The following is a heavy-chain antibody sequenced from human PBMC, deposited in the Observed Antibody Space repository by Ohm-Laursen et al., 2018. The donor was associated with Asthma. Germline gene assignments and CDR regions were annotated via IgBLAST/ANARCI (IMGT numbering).Heavy chain of an antibody. CDR2: ISAYNGNT. J-gene: IGHJ4*02. D-gene: IGHD2-2*01. CDR3: ARNRGRYCSSTSCYEADY. Sequence: ASVKVSCKASGYTFTSYGISWVRQAPGQGLEWMGWISAYNGNTNYAQKLQGRVTMTTDTSTSTAYMELRSLRSDDTAVYYCARNRGRYCSSTSCYEADYWGQGTLVTVSS. CDR1: GYTFTSYG. V-gene: IGHV1-18*04.